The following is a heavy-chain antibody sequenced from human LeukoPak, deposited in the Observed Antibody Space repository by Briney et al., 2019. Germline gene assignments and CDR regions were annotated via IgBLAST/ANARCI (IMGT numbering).Heavy chain of an antibody. J-gene: IGHJ3*02. CDR2: INPNSGGT. D-gene: IGHD2-2*01. CDR1: GYTFTGYY. CDR3: ARVRDCSSTSCSNPHAFDI. Sequence: ASVKVSCKASGYTFTGYYMRWVRQAPGQGLEWMGWINPNSGGTNYAQKFQGRVTMTRDTSISTAYMELSRLRSDDTAVYYCARVRDCSSTSCSNPHAFDIWGQGTMVTVSS. V-gene: IGHV1-2*02.